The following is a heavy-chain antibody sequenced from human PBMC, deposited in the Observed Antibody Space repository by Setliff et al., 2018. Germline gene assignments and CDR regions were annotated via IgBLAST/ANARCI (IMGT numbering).Heavy chain of an antibody. V-gene: IGHV4-59*08. D-gene: IGHD3-10*01. CDR2: MLKSGSS. Sequence: SETLSLTCTVSIDSISVYWMRQAPGKGLEWDAYMLKSGSSNYNPSLKSRVTTSPGTSKNQFSLKLTSVTAADTAVYYCARLVGRLGSPSDHWGQGILVTVSS. CDR3: ARLVGRLGSPSDH. CDR1: IDSISVY. J-gene: IGHJ4*02.